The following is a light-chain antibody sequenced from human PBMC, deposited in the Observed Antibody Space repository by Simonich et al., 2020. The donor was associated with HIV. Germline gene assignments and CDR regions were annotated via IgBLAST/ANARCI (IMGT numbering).Light chain of an antibody. CDR2: DAS. CDR1: QSVSSSY. CDR3: QQYGSSPRVT. Sequence: EMVMAQSPATLSLSPGERATLSCRASQSVSSSYLAWYQQKPGLAPRLLIYDASSRATGIPDRFSGSGSGTDFTLTISRLEPEDFAVYYCQQYGSSPRVTFGPGTKVDIK. J-gene: IGKJ3*01. V-gene: IGKV3D-20*01.